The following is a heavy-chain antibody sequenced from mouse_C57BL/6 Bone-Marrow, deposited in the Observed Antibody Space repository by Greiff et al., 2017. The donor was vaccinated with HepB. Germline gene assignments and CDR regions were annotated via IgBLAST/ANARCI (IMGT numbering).Heavy chain of an antibody. D-gene: IGHD4-1*01. V-gene: IGHV1-64*01. Sequence: QVQLQQPGAELVKPGASVKLSCKASGYTFTSYWMHWVKQRPGQGLEWIGMIHPNSGSTNYNEKFNSKATLTVDKSSSTAYMQLSSLTSEDSAVYYCARQGTGSFFDYWGQGTTLTVSS. CDR1: GYTFTSYW. CDR2: IHPNSGST. J-gene: IGHJ2*01. CDR3: ARQGTGSFFDY.